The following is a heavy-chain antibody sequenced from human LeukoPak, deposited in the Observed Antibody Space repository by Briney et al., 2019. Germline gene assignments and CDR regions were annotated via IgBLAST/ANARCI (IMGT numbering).Heavy chain of an antibody. J-gene: IGHJ4*02. Sequence: GGSLRLSCAASGFTFSSYGMHWVRQAPGKGLEWVAVIWYDGSNKYYADSVKGRFTISRDNSKNTLYLQMNSLRAEDTAVYYCAKDADPGYSSGWTPAGFDYWGQGTLVTVSS. D-gene: IGHD6-19*01. CDR1: GFTFSSYG. CDR3: AKDADPGYSSGWTPAGFDY. CDR2: IWYDGSNK. V-gene: IGHV3-33*06.